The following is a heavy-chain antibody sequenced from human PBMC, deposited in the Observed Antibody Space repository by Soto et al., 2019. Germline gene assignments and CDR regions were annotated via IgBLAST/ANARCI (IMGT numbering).Heavy chain of an antibody. CDR1: GFTVSSNY. Sequence: GGSLRLSCAASGFTVSSNYMSWVRQAPGKGLEWVSVIYSGGSTYYADSVKGRFTISRDNSKNTLYLQMNSLRAEDTAVYYCARDPHPFYGSGSFDYFDYWGQGTLVTVSS. J-gene: IGHJ4*02. CDR3: ARDPHPFYGSGSFDYFDY. V-gene: IGHV3-66*01. D-gene: IGHD3-10*01. CDR2: IYSGGST.